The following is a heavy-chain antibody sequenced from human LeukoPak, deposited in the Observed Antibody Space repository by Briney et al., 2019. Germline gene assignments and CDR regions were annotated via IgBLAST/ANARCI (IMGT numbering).Heavy chain of an antibody. V-gene: IGHV3-30*02. CDR3: ATDAWSYDSSGYYLDY. Sequence: AGSLRLSCAASGFTFTSYGMHWVRQAPGKGLQWVAVIRYDGSNKYYADSVKGRFTISRDNSKNTLYLQMNSLRDENTAVYYCATDAWSYDSSGYYLDYWGQGTLVTVSS. D-gene: IGHD3-22*01. CDR1: GFTFTSYG. CDR2: IRYDGSNK. J-gene: IGHJ4*02.